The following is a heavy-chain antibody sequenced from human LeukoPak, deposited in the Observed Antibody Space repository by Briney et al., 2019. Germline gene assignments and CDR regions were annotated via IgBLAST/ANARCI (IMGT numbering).Heavy chain of an antibody. CDR3: ARPYYYDSSGYLDY. J-gene: IGHJ4*02. Sequence: PSETLSLTCAVYGGSFRGYYWSWIRQPPGKGLEWIGEINHSGSTNYNPSLKSRVTISVDTSKSQFSLKLSSVTAADTAVYYCARPYYYDSSGYLDYWGQGTLVTVSS. CDR2: INHSGST. D-gene: IGHD3-22*01. V-gene: IGHV4-34*01. CDR1: GGSFRGYY.